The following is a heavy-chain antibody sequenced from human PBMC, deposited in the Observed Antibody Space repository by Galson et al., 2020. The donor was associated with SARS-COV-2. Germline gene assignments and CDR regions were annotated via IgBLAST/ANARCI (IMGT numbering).Heavy chain of an antibody. CDR1: GGSISSYY. D-gene: IGHD6-6*01. V-gene: IGHV4-59*01. CDR2: IYYSWST. Sequence: SETLSLTCTVSGGSISSYYWCWIRQPPGKGLEWIGYIYYSWSTNYNPSLKSRVTISVDTSKNQFSLKLSSVTAADTAVYYCARDRQLVSGYYYYYYMDVWGKGTTVTVSS. J-gene: IGHJ6*03. CDR3: ARDRQLVSGYYYYYYMDV.